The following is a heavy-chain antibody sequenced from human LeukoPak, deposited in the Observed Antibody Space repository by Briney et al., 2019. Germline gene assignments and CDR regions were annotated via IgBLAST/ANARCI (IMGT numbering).Heavy chain of an antibody. J-gene: IGHJ4*02. Sequence: GGSLRLSCAASGFTFSSYSMNWLRQAPGKGLEWVSYISSSSSYIYYADSVKGRFTSSRDNAKNSLYLQMNSLRAEDTAVYYCARDLSSSSGYDYWGQGALVTVSS. CDR1: GFTFSSYS. V-gene: IGHV3-21*01. D-gene: IGHD3-22*01. CDR2: ISSSSSYI. CDR3: ARDLSSSSGYDY.